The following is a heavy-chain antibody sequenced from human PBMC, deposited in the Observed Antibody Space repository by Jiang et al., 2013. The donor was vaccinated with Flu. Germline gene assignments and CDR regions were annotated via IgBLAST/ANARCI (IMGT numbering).Heavy chain of an antibody. D-gene: IGHD3-10*01. J-gene: IGHJ4*02. CDR2: IWYDGSNK. V-gene: IGHV3-33*06. Sequence: QLLESGGGVVQPGRSLRLSCVVSGFIFSNYGMHWVRQAPGKGLEWVAVIWYDGSNKFYADSVKGRFIVSRDNSKNTVYLQMNSLTAEDTAVYYCVKDSTSGNYYNLFDNWGQGTLVTVSS. CDR1: GFIFSNYG. CDR3: VKDSTSGNYYNLFDN.